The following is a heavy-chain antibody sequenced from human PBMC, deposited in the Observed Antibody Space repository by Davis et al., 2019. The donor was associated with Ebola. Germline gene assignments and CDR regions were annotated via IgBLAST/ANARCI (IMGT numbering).Heavy chain of an antibody. CDR2: VYPCDSDN. CDR1: GYRFTNYW. CDR3: ARRSTVITEDLYYAMDV. J-gene: IGHJ6*02. D-gene: IGHD4-23*01. Sequence: GESLKISCKGSGYRFTNYWIACVRQLHGKGLEWMGTVYPCDSDNRYSPSFQGQVTISSDKSINTAYLQWSSLKASDTATYYCARRSTVITEDLYYAMDVWGQGTTVTVSS. V-gene: IGHV5-51*01.